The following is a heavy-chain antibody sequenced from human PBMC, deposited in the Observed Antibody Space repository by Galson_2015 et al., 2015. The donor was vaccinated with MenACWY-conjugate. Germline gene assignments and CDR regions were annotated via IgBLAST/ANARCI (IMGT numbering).Heavy chain of an antibody. CDR1: GYSFDTYW. CDR2: IYPDDSDT. Sequence: QSGAEVKKPGESLTISCQGSGYSFDTYWIGWVRQMPGKGLEWMGIIYPDDSDTRYSPSFQGHVTISADKSITTAYLQWSSLKASDTAMYYCARRTGGGGSYSQFDFWGQGTLVTVSS. V-gene: IGHV5-51*01. J-gene: IGHJ4*02. D-gene: IGHD1-26*01. CDR3: ARRTGGGGSYSQFDF.